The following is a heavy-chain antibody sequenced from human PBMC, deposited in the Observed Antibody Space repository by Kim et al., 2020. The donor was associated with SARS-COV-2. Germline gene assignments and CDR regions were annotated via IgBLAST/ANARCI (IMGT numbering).Heavy chain of an antibody. CDR3: AKTGQFDL. Sequence: GGSLRLSCAASGFTFSNYSMNWVRQAPGKGLEWVSSISNNGGNTWNADSVKDRFTISRDNSKNTLYLQMNSLRAEDTAVYYCAKTGQFDLWGPGTMLTVSP. D-gene: IGHD4-4*01. V-gene: IGHV3-23*01. CDR1: GFTFSNYS. J-gene: IGHJ3*01. CDR2: ISNNGGNT.